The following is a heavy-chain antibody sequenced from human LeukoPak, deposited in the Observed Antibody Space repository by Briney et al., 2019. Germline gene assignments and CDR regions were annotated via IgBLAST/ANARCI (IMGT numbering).Heavy chain of an antibody. D-gene: IGHD2-2*01. Sequence: ASVKVSCKASGGTFSSYAISWVRQATGQGLEWMGWMNPNSGNTGYAQKFQGRVTITRNTSISTAYMELSSLRSEDTAVYYCARGHCSSTSCLFDYWGQGTLVTVSS. J-gene: IGHJ4*02. CDR1: GGTFSSYA. V-gene: IGHV1-8*03. CDR3: ARGHCSSTSCLFDY. CDR2: MNPNSGNT.